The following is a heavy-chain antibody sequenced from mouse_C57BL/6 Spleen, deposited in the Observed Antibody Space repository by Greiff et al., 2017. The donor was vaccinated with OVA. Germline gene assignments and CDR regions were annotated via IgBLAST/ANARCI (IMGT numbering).Heavy chain of an antibody. D-gene: IGHD2-3*01. V-gene: IGHV1-62-2*01. CDR2: FYPGSGSI. J-gene: IGHJ3*01. CDR3: ARHERDGYSGWFGY. Sequence: QVQLKESGAELVKPGASVKLSCKASGYTFTEYSIHWVKQRSGQGLEWIGWFYPGSGSIKYNEKFKGKATLTADKSSSTVYMELSRLTSEDSAVYVCARHERDGYSGWFGYWGQGTLVTVSA. CDR1: GYTFTEYS.